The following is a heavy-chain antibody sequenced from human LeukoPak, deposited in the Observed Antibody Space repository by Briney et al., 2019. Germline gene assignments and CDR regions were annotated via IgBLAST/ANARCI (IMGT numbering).Heavy chain of an antibody. J-gene: IGHJ5*02. CDR1: GGSISSYY. V-gene: IGHV4-59*01. D-gene: IGHD3-3*01. Sequence: PSETLSLTCTVSGGSISSYYWSWLRQPPGKGLEWIGYIYYSGSTNYNPSLKSRVTLSVDTSKNQFSLKLVSVAPADTAVYYCARGNDFWSGSFDPWGQGTLVTVSS. CDR3: ARGNDFWSGSFDP. CDR2: IYYSGST.